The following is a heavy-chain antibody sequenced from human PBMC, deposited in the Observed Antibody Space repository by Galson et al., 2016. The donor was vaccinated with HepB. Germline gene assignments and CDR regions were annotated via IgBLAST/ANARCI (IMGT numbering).Heavy chain of an antibody. CDR3: ARYRGYCSGGSCYPRTFDP. J-gene: IGHJ5*02. D-gene: IGHD2-15*01. CDR1: GGSISTNNW. CDR2: IFHTGSA. V-gene: IGHV4-4*02. Sequence: SETLSLTCAVSGGSISTNNWWSWVRQPPGKGLEWIGEIFHTGSADYNPSLKRRVTISLDKSKNQFSLNLTSVTAADTAVYYCARYRGYCSGGSCYPRTFDPWGQGTLVTVSS.